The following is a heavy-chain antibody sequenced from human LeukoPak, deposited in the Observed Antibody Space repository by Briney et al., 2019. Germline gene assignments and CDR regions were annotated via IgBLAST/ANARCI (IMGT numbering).Heavy chain of an antibody. D-gene: IGHD2-2*01. Sequence: PGGSLRPSCAASGFTFSSYWMSWVRQAPGKGLEWVANIKGDGSEKYYVDSVKGRFTMSRDNAENSLYLQMNSLRAEDTAVYYCARTKGIMPFDYWGQGTLVTVSS. V-gene: IGHV3-7*01. CDR2: IKGDGSEK. CDR1: GFTFSSYW. J-gene: IGHJ4*02. CDR3: ARTKGIMPFDY.